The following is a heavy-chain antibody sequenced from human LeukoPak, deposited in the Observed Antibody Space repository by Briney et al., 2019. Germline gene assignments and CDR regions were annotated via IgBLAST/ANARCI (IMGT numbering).Heavy chain of an antibody. CDR3: ARELDYFDY. V-gene: IGHV3-23*01. D-gene: IGHD1-26*01. CDR2: ISDSGGST. CDR1: GFSFSSYA. Sequence: GGSLRLSCAASGFSFSSYAMSWVRQAPGKGLEWVSTISDSGGSTYYADSVKGRFTISRDNPKNTLYLQMDSLRAEDTAVYYCARELDYFDYWGQGTLVTVSS. J-gene: IGHJ4*02.